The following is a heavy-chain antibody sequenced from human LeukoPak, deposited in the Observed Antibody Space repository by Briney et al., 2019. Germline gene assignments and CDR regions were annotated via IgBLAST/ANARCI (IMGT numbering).Heavy chain of an antibody. CDR3: AKAADQYYYYYFYYMDV. D-gene: IGHD2-2*01. Sequence: GGSLRLSSAASGFTFSICAMSWVRQAPGKGLEWVSTITGSGRSTYYADSVKGRFTISRDNSKNTLYLQMNSLRVEDTAVYYCAKAADQYYYYYFYYMDVWGKGTTVTVSS. CDR2: ITGSGRST. J-gene: IGHJ6*03. V-gene: IGHV3-23*01. CDR1: GFTFSICA.